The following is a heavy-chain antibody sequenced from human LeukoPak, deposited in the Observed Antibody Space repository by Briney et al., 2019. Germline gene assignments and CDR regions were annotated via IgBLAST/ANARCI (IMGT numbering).Heavy chain of an antibody. D-gene: IGHD4-23*01. Sequence: SETLSLTCTVSGGSISSSSYYWGWIRQPPGKGLEWIGSIYYSGSTYYNPSLKSRVTISVDTSKNQFSLKLSSVTAADTAVYYSARDSKLDWFDPWGQGTLVTVSS. CDR1: GGSISSSSYY. V-gene: IGHV4-39*07. CDR3: ARDSKLDWFDP. J-gene: IGHJ5*02. CDR2: IYYSGST.